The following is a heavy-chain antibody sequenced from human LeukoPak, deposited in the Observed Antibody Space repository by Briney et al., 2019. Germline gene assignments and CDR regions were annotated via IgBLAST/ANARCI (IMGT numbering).Heavy chain of an antibody. CDR2: IYTSGST. V-gene: IGHV4-59*10. CDR1: GGSFSGYY. D-gene: IGHD4-17*01. Sequence: PSETLSLTCAVYGGSFSGYYWSWIRQPAGKGLEWIGRIYTSGSTNYNPSLKSRVTISVDTSKNQFSLKLSSVTAADTAVYYCARGATVTDHFDYWGQGTLVTVSS. CDR3: ARGATVTDHFDY. J-gene: IGHJ4*02.